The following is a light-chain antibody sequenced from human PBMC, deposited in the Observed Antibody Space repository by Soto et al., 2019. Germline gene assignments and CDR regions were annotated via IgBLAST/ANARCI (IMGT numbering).Light chain of an antibody. Sequence: SYELTQPPSVSLAPGKTARITCGGNNIGSKSVHWYQQKPGQAPVLVIYYDSDRPSGIPERFSGSNSGNTATLTISRVEAGDEADYYCQVWDSSSFYVFGTGTKLTVL. CDR2: YDS. CDR1: NIGSKS. CDR3: QVWDSSSFYV. J-gene: IGLJ1*01. V-gene: IGLV3-21*04.